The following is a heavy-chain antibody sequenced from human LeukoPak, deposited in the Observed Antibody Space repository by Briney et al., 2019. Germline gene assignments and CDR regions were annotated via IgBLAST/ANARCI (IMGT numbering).Heavy chain of an antibody. CDR2: INPNSGGT. D-gene: IGHD3-9*01. Sequence: ASVKVSCKASGHTFTGYYVHWVRQALGQGLEWMGWINPNSGGTNYAQKFQGRVTMTRDTSISTAYMELSRLRSDDTAVYYCARGDHYDVLTGFQTPSHLSDYWGQGTLVTVSS. CDR1: GHTFTGYY. CDR3: ARGDHYDVLTGFQTPSHLSDY. V-gene: IGHV1-2*02. J-gene: IGHJ4*02.